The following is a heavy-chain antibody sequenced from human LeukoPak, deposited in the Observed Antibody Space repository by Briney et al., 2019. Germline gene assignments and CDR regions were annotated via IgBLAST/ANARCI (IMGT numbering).Heavy chain of an antibody. J-gene: IGHJ6*03. CDR2: ISGSGGST. CDR3: AKGGLYGVVALYYMDV. D-gene: IGHD3-3*01. Sequence: PGGSLRLSCAASGFTFSSYAMSWVRQAPGKGLEWVSAISGSGGSTYYADSVKGRFTISRDNSKNTLYLQMNSLRAEDTAVYYCAKGGLYGVVALYYMDVWGKGTTVTVSS. V-gene: IGHV3-23*01. CDR1: GFTFSSYA.